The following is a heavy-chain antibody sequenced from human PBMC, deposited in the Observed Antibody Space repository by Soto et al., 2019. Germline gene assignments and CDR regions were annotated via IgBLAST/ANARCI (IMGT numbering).Heavy chain of an antibody. V-gene: IGHV4-39*01. Sequence: QVQLQASGPVLVKPSETLSLTCTVSVGSISSSGYYWAWIRQSPEKGLEWIASIYYSGSTYYTPSLKSRLTISGDTSKNPFSLKLRSVTVAETGVYYCARHEQGPAFDLWGQGTLVTVSS. J-gene: IGHJ5*02. CDR2: IYYSGST. CDR1: VGSISSSGYY. D-gene: IGHD6-13*01. CDR3: ARHEQGPAFDL.